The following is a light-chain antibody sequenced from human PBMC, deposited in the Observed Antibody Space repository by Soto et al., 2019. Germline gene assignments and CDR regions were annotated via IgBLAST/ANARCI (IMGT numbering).Light chain of an antibody. V-gene: IGKV3-11*01. J-gene: IGKJ2*01. Sequence: EIVLTQSPATLSLSPGERATLSCRASQSVSSYLAWYQQKPGQAPRLLIYDASNRATGIPARFSGSGSGTDFTLTISSLEPEDFAVYYCQQSSNFYTFGQGTKLEIK. CDR1: QSVSSY. CDR3: QQSSNFYT. CDR2: DAS.